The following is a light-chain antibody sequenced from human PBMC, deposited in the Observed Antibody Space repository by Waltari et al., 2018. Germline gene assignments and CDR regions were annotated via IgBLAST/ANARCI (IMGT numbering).Light chain of an antibody. J-gene: IGKJ3*01. CDR2: AAS. V-gene: IGKV1-39*01. CDR1: QSVTTS. Sequence: DIQMTQSPASLAASLGDRVTITCRPSQSVTTSLNWYQQKSGEPPKLLISAASSFQSGVPSRFSGSGSGTDFTLTITQLQPEDVATYFCQQSHSPPFTFGPGTKV. CDR3: QQSHSPPFT.